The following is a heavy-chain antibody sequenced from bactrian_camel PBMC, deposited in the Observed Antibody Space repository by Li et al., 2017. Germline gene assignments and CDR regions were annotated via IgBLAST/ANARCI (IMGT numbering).Heavy chain of an antibody. J-gene: IGHJ6*01. CDR3: VREGYYSGGAYPMNLVDFGY. D-gene: IGHD2*01. Sequence: HVQLVESGGGSVQPGGSLRLSCVASGLSYSPDLMGWFRQVPGEEREGVAVHRRSGSTTYYADSVKGRFTISRDNAKNTVYLQMNSLKPEDAAVYYCVREGYYSGGAYPMNLVDFGYWGQGTQVTVS. V-gene: IGHV3-3*01. CDR2: HRRSGSTT. CDR1: GLSYSPDL.